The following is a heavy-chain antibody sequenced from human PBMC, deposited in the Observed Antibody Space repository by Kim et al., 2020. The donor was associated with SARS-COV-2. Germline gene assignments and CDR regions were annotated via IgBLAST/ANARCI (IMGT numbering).Heavy chain of an antibody. CDR3: ARDFGPRIVVVVAAHGDWFGP. Sequence: ASVKVSCKASGYTFTSYAMNWVRQAPGQGLEWMGWINTNTGNPTYAQGFTGRFVFSLDTSVSTAYLQTSSLKAEDTAVYYCARDFGPRIVVVVAAHGDWFGPWGQGTLVTVSS. CDR2: INTNTGNP. CDR1: GYTFTSYA. D-gene: IGHD2-15*01. J-gene: IGHJ5*02. V-gene: IGHV7-4-1*02.